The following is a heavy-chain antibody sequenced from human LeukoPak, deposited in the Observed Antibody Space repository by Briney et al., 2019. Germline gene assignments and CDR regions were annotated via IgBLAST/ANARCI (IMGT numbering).Heavy chain of an antibody. Sequence: PGGSLRLSCAASGFTFSSYWMTWVRQAPGKGLEWVANIKHNGDELNYVDSVEDRFTISRDDAKNSLYLHMTSLRAEDTAVYYCARELRTFDSWGQGTLVTVSS. J-gene: IGHJ4*02. CDR2: IKHNGDEL. V-gene: IGHV3-7*01. CDR1: GFTFSSYW. CDR3: ARELRTFDS. D-gene: IGHD3-16*01.